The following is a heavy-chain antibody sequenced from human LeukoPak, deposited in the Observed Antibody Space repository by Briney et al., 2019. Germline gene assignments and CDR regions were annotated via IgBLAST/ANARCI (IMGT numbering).Heavy chain of an antibody. CDR1: GFTFSDYY. J-gene: IGHJ4*02. CDR3: ARDSMGYCSSTSCYAFDY. Sequence: GGSLRLSCAASGFTFSDYYMSWIRQAPGKGLEWVSYISSSGSTIYYADSVKGRFTISRDNAKNSLYLQMNSLRAEDTAVYYCARDSMGYCSSTSCYAFDYWGQGTLVTVSS. V-gene: IGHV3-11*01. CDR2: ISSSGSTI. D-gene: IGHD2-2*01.